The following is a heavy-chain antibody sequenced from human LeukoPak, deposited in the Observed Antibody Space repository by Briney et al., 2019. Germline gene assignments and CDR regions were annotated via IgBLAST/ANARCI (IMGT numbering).Heavy chain of an antibody. Sequence: PGGSLRLSCAASGFIFRSSWMHWVRQAPGKGLVWVSRITGDGSITTYADSVKGRFTISRDNAKNTLYLQMNSLRAEDTAVYYCARALLHDEGYWGQGTLVTVSS. J-gene: IGHJ4*02. V-gene: IGHV3-74*01. CDR3: ARALLHDEGY. CDR2: ITGDGSIT. CDR1: GFIFRSSW. D-gene: IGHD1-1*01.